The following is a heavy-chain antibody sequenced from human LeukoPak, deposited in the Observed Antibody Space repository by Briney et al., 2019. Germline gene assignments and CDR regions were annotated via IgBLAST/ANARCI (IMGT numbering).Heavy chain of an antibody. Sequence: ASVKVSCKASGYTFTDYYVRWVRQAPGQGLEWMGRINPNSGGTNYAQKFQGRVTMTRDTSISTAYMELNRLISDDTALYYCARELGDGSGGMDVWGQGTTVIVS. CDR3: ARELGDGSGGMDV. CDR2: INPNSGGT. CDR1: GYTFTDYY. J-gene: IGHJ6*02. D-gene: IGHD3-10*01. V-gene: IGHV1-2*06.